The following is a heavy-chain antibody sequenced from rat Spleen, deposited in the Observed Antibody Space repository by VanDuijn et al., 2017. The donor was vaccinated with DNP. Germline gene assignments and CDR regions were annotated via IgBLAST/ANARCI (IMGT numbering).Heavy chain of an antibody. J-gene: IGHJ2*01. CDR1: GFTFNKYW. Sequence: EVQLVESGGDLVQPGRSLKLSCVASGFTFNKYWMTWIRQVPGKGLEWVAAISPGGDNTFFRDSVKGRFTISRDNAKSTLYLQMESLRSEDTATYYCTKDAFDYWGQGVMVTVSS. CDR3: TKDAFDY. V-gene: IGHV5-31*01. CDR2: ISPGGDNT.